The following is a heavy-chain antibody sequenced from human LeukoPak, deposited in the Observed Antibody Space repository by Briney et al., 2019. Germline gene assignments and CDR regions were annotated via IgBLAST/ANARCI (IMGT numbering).Heavy chain of an antibody. CDR3: ARDPSYSGSYGLAN. Sequence: SVKVSCKASGGTFSSYAISWVRQAPGQGLEWMGRIIPILGIANYAQKFQGRVTITADKSTSTAYMELSSLRSEDTAVYYCARDPSYSGSYGLANWGQGTLVTVSS. V-gene: IGHV1-69*04. CDR1: GGTFSSYA. D-gene: IGHD1-26*01. J-gene: IGHJ4*02. CDR2: IIPILGIA.